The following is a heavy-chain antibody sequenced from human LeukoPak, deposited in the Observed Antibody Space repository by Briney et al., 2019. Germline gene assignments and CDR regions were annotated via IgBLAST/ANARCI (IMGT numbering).Heavy chain of an antibody. CDR3: AKDYSSGSYFDY. CDR1: GFTISNAW. D-gene: IGHD1-26*01. CDR2: IKSITDAGTT. J-gene: IGHJ4*02. V-gene: IGHV3-15*05. Sequence: GGSLRLSCAVSGFTISNAWMSWVRQAPGKGLEWVGRIKSITDAGTTDYAAPVKGRFTISRDNSKNSLYLQMNSLRTEDTALYYCAKDYSSGSYFDYWGQGTLVTVSS.